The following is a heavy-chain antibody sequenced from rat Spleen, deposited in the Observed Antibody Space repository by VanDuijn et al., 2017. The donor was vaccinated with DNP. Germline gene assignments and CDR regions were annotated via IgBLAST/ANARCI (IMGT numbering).Heavy chain of an antibody. V-gene: IGHV5-20*01. D-gene: IGHD1-1*01. Sequence: EVQVVESGGGLVQPGRSLKLSCAASGFTFSDYYMAWVRQAPTKGLEWVAYIRYDGGSTYYGDSVKGRFTVSRDNAKNTLYLQMNSLRSEDTATYYCTIYFYSGDDWFAYWGQGTLVTVSS. CDR3: TIYFYSGDDWFAY. CDR1: GFTFSDYY. J-gene: IGHJ3*01. CDR2: IRYDGGST.